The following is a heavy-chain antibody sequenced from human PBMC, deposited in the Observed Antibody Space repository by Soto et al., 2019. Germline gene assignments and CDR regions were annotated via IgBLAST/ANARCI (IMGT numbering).Heavy chain of an antibody. CDR2: IYHSGST. J-gene: IGHJ5*01. Sequence: PGKGLGWIGSIYHSGSTYYNPSLKSRVTISVDTSKNQFSLKLSSVTAADTAVYYCARDGRDYYESRGYALDPWAQGTLGNVS. CDR3: ARDGRDYYESRGYALDP. D-gene: IGHD3-22*01. V-gene: IGHV4-38-2*02.